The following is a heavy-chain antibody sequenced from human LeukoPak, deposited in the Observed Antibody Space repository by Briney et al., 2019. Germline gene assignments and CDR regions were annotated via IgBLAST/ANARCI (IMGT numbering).Heavy chain of an antibody. CDR2: IYFSGST. V-gene: IGHV4-39*01. D-gene: IGHD3-10*01. Sequence: SETLSLTCSVSGGSIKSSSYLWGWIRQPPGKGLEWIGSIYFSGSTYYNPSLNSRVTMSVDTSKNQFSLKLSSVTAADTAVYFCARLWYGESRVHWFDPWGQGTLVTVSS. J-gene: IGHJ5*02. CDR1: GGSIKSSSYL. CDR3: ARLWYGESRVHWFDP.